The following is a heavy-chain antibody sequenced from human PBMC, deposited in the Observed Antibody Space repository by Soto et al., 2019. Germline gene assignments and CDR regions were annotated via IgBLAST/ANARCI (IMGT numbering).Heavy chain of an antibody. CDR1: GFTFSSYA. D-gene: IGHD2-2*01. V-gene: IGHV3-23*01. CDR3: ARDCSTSCYSLDY. J-gene: IGHJ4*02. Sequence: PGGSLRLSCAASGFTFSSYAMSWVRQAPGKGLEWVSAISGSGGSTYYADSVKGRFTISRDNAKNSLYLQMNSLRAEDTAVYYCARDCSTSCYSLDYWGQGTLVTVSS. CDR2: ISGSGGST.